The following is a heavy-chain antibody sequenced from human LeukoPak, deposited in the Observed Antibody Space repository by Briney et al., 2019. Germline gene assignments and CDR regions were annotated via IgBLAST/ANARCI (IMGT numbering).Heavy chain of an antibody. CDR1: GYTFTSYD. CDR2: MNPNRGNT. D-gene: IGHD2-2*02. V-gene: IGHV1-8*03. Sequence: GASVKVSCKASGYTFTSYDINWVRQATGQGLEWMGWMNPNRGNTGYAQKFQGRGTITRNTSISTAYMELSSLRSEDTAVYYCARVRYCSSTSCYKNFDYWGQGTLVTVSS. J-gene: IGHJ4*02. CDR3: ARVRYCSSTSCYKNFDY.